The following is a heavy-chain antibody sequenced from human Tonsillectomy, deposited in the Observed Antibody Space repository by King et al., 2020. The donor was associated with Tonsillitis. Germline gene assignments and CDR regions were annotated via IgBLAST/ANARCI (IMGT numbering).Heavy chain of an antibody. V-gene: IGHV3-48*04. Sequence: DVQLVESGGGLVQPGGSLRLSCAASGFTFSTYGVNWVRQAPAKGLEWVSYISTSGTIYYADSVKGRFTISRDNAKNSLYLQMNSLRAEDTAVYYCTRDWAYWGQGTLVTVSS. CDR2: ISTSGTI. CDR3: TRDWAY. J-gene: IGHJ4*02. CDR1: GFTFSTYG. D-gene: IGHD3-16*01.